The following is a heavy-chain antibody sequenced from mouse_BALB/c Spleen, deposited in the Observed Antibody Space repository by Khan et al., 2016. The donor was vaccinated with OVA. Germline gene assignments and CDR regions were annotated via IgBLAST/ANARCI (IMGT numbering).Heavy chain of an antibody. V-gene: IGHV2-3*01. Sequence: VELVESGPGLVAPSQSLSITCTVSGFSLTNYGVNWVRQPPGKGLEWLGVIWGDGSTNYHSALKSRLSISKDNSKSQVFLKLNSLQSDDTATYYCAKLRVFYFDFWGQGTTLTVSS. CDR1: GFSLTNYG. CDR3: AKLRVFYFDF. CDR2: IWGDGST. J-gene: IGHJ2*01.